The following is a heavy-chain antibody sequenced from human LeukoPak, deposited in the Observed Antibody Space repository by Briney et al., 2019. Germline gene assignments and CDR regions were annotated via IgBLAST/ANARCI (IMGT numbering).Heavy chain of an antibody. CDR1: GFTFTSYA. Sequence: QPGGSLRLSCAASGFTFTSYAMSWVRQAPGKGLEWVSDINDNGGSTFYADSVKGRFTISRDNSKNTLYMQMNSLRAEDTAVYYCAKKLGSSPGAFFDYWGQGTLVTVSS. V-gene: IGHV3-23*01. CDR2: INDNGGST. D-gene: IGHD6-6*01. J-gene: IGHJ4*02. CDR3: AKKLGSSPGAFFDY.